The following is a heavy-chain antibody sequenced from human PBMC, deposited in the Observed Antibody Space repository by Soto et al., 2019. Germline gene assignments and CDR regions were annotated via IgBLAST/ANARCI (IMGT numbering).Heavy chain of an antibody. V-gene: IGHV3-23*01. J-gene: IGHJ5*02. CDR3: TKSGLFEKNWFDP. Sequence: GGSLRLSCAASGFSFTTYGMSWVRQAPGKGLEWVSDISSTGLYTYLADSVKGRFTISRDNSKNTLYLQMNSLRVDDTAVYFCTKSGLFEKNWFDPWGQGTLVTSPQ. D-gene: IGHD3-22*01. CDR2: ISSTGLYT. CDR1: GFSFTTYG.